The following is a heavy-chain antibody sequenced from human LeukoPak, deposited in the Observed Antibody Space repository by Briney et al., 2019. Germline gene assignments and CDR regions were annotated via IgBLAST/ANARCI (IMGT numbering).Heavy chain of an antibody. V-gene: IGHV3-23*01. CDR3: ARHGGIAAAGTGFDY. CDR2: ISGSGGST. Sequence: PGGSLRLSCAASGFTFSSYAMSWVRQAPGKGLEWVSAISGSGGSTYYADSVKGRFTISRDNSKNTLYQQMNSLRAEDTAVYYCARHGGIAAAGTGFDYWGQGTLVTVSS. J-gene: IGHJ4*02. D-gene: IGHD6-13*01. CDR1: GFTFSSYA.